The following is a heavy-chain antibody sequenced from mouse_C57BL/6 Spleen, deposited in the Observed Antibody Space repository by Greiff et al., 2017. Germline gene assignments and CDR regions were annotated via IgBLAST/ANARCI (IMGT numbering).Heavy chain of an antibody. D-gene: IGHD1-1*01. CDR2: ISDGGSYT. Sequence: EVQGVESGGGLAKPGGSLKLSCAASGFTFSSYAMSWVRQTPEKRLEWVATISDGGSYTYYPDNVKGRFTISRDNAKNNLYLQMSHLKSEDTAMYYCARAPRIITTVGYFDYWGQGTTLTVSS. CDR1: GFTFSSYA. CDR3: ARAPRIITTVGYFDY. J-gene: IGHJ2*01. V-gene: IGHV5-4*01.